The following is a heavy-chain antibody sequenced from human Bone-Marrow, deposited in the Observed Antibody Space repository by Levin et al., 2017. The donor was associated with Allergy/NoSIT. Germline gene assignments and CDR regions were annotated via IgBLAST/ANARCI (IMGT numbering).Heavy chain of an antibody. V-gene: IGHV4-30-4*01. CDR1: GGSISSGDYY. CDR2: IYYSGST. J-gene: IGHJ6*02. CDR3: ASFLRVYGSYYYGMDV. Sequence: SETLSLTCTVSGGSISSGDYYWSWIRQPPGKGLEWIGYIYYSGSTYYNPSLKSRVTISVDTSKNQFSLKLSSVTAADTAVYYCASFLRVYGSYYYGMDVWGQGTTVTVSS. D-gene: IGHD5/OR15-5a*01.